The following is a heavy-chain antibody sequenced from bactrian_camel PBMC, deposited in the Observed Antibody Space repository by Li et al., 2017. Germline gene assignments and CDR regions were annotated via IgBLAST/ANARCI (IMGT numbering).Heavy chain of an antibody. J-gene: IGHJ4*01. Sequence: QVQLVESGGDSVQAGGSLRLSCATSGSTYSTYYMAWFRQAPGKEREGVAVIEDAGVTRYADAVKGRFTISKDNANKILYLQMHNVKVGDTGVYYCAAHSLRGGKWSLDPTRFAVWGQGTQVTVS. D-gene: IGHD1*01. CDR3: AAHSLRGGKWSLDPTRFAV. CDR1: GSTYSTYY. CDR2: IEDAGVT. V-gene: IGHV3-2*01.